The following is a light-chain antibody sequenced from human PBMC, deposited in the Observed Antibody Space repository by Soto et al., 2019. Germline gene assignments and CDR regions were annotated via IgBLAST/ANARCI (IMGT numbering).Light chain of an antibody. Sequence: QAVLTQPPSVYGAPGQRVTISCTGSSSNIGAGYAVHWYQQLPGTAPKLLIYANTNRPSGVPDRFSGSKSDTSASLAITGLQAEDEADYYCQSYDSSLSGSLFGGGTKVTVL. J-gene: IGLJ2*01. V-gene: IGLV1-40*01. CDR3: QSYDSSLSGSL. CDR2: ANT. CDR1: SSNIGAGYA.